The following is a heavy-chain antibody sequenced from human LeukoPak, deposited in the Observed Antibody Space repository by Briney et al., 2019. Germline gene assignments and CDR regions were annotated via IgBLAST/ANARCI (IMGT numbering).Heavy chain of an antibody. V-gene: IGHV1-69*13. Sequence: SVKVSCKASGGTFSSYAISWVRQAPGQGLEWMGGIIPIFGTANYAQKFQGRVTITADESTSTAYMELSSLRSEDTAVYYSAKMGTGTNIDYWGQGTLVTVSS. D-gene: IGHD1-14*01. CDR2: IIPIFGTA. CDR1: GGTFSSYA. J-gene: IGHJ4*02. CDR3: AKMGTGTNIDY.